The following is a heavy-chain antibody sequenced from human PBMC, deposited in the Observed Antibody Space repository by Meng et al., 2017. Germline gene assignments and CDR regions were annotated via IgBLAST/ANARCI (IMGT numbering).Heavy chain of an antibody. D-gene: IGHD6-13*01. V-gene: IGHV1-18*01. CDR1: GYTFTNYA. CDR3: ARVLESSTWPYWTLDI. Sequence: ASVKVSCKASGYTFTNYAFTWVRQAPGQGLEWMGWISAYNGATSYAQKFQGRVTMITDTPANTVYMELRSLTSDDTAVFYCARVLESSTWPYWTLDIWGQGTMVTVSS. CDR2: ISAYNGAT. J-gene: IGHJ3*02.